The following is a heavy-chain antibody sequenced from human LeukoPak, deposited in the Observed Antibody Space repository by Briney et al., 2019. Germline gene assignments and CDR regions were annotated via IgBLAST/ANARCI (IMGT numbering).Heavy chain of an antibody. CDR3: AKTRPLDSSSWSHGDY. J-gene: IGHJ4*02. CDR2: ISCSGDST. V-gene: IGHV3-23*01. CDR1: GFTFSCYA. Sequence: GGSLTLSCAACGFTFSCYAMRWLRPAPGKAREWVSTISCSGDSTYYGDSVKGRFTISKDNSKNTLYLQMNSLRAEDTAVYYCAKTRPLDSSSWSHGDYWGQGTLVTVSS. D-gene: IGHD6-13*01.